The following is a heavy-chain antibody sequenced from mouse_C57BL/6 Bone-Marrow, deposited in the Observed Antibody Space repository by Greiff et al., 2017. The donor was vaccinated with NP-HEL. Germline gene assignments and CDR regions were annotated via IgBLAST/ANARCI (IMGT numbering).Heavy chain of an antibody. CDR2: IDPSDSYT. V-gene: IGHV1-50*01. Sequence: VQLQQPGAELVKPGASVKLSCKASGYTFTTYWMQWVKQRPGQGLEWIGEIDPSDSYTNYNQKFKGKATLTVDTSSSTANMQLSSLTSEDSAVYYCARKAYYGRSYEFANWGQGTLVTVSA. CDR1: GYTFTTYW. J-gene: IGHJ3*01. CDR3: ARKAYYGRSYEFAN. D-gene: IGHD1-1*01.